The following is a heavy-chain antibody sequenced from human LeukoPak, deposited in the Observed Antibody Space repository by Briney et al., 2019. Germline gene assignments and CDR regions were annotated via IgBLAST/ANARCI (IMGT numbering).Heavy chain of an antibody. CDR2: IKQDGSGK. CDR3: ASGSYSNWFDP. D-gene: IGHD1-26*01. V-gene: IGHV3-7*01. CDR1: GFTFSSYW. Sequence: GGSLRLSCAASGFTFSSYWMSWVRQAPGKGLEWVANIKQDGSGKYYVDSVKGRFTISRDNAKNSLYLQMNSLRAEDTAVYYCASGSYSNWFDPWGQGTLVTVSS. J-gene: IGHJ5*02.